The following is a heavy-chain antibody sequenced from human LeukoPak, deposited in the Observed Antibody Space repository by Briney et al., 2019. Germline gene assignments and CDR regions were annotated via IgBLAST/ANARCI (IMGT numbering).Heavy chain of an antibody. D-gene: IGHD3-22*01. Sequence: PGGSLRLSCGASGFTFSSFGMHWVRQAPGKGLEWVANIKQDGSEKYYVDSVKGRFTISRDNAKNSLYLQMNSLRAEDTAVYYCARDGTYYYDSSGYHYWGQGTLVTVSS. CDR1: GFTFSSFG. J-gene: IGHJ4*02. V-gene: IGHV3-7*01. CDR2: IKQDGSEK. CDR3: ARDGTYYYDSSGYHY.